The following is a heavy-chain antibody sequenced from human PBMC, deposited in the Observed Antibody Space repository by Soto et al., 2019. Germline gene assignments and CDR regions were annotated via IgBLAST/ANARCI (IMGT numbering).Heavy chain of an antibody. D-gene: IGHD6-13*01. CDR2: IYYSGIT. CDR3: ARDGGGIAAAGRRGYFDY. J-gene: IGHJ4*02. CDR1: GGCVSRGSCY. V-gene: IGHV4-61*01. Sequence: SETLSLACTVSGGCVSRGSCYWSWILQPPGKGLEWIGYIYYSGITNYNPSLKSRFTISVDTSKNQFSLKLRSVTAADTAVYYCARDGGGIAAAGRRGYFDYWGQGTLVTVSS.